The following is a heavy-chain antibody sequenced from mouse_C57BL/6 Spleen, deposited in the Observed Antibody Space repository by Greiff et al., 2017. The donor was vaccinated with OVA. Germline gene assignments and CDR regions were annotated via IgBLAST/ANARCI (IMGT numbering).Heavy chain of an antibody. CDR3: ARFPLTSWFAY. CDR2: INTGSGYT. CDR1: GYTFTSYW. J-gene: IGHJ3*01. V-gene: IGHV1-7*01. D-gene: IGHD4-1*01. Sequence: QVQLQQSGAELAKPGASVKLSCKASGYTFTSYWINWLNQRPGKGLEWIGSINTGSGYTKYNQKFKEKATLTADKSSSTAYMQLSCLTYEDSAVYYCARFPLTSWFAYWGQRALVTVSA.